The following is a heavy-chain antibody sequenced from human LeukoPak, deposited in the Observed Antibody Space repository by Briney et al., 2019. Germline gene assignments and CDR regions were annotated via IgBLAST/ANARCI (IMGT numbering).Heavy chain of an antibody. Sequence: ASVTVSCKASGYTFTSCYMHWVRQASGQGLDWLGIINPSGGSTSYAQKFQCRVSMTREESTGSVYMGRSSLRSEDTAVYYCARDKTVPIVDAVYYYYMDVWGKGTTVTVSS. CDR1: GYTFTSCY. CDR3: ARDKTVPIVDAVYYYYMDV. J-gene: IGHJ6*03. CDR2: INPSGGST. V-gene: IGHV1-46*01. D-gene: IGHD4-11*01.